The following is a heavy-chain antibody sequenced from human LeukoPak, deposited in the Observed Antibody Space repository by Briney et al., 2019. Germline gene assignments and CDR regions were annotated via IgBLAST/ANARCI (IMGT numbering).Heavy chain of an antibody. D-gene: IGHD6-13*01. CDR1: GFTFSSYA. J-gene: IGHJ4*02. V-gene: IGHV3-23*01. CDR2: ISGSGGST. Sequence: GGSLRLSCAASGFTFSSYAMSWVRQAPGKGLEWVSAISGSGGSTYYADSVKGRFTISRDNSKNTLYLQMNSLRTEDTAVYYCATAPLYSSSWYFRGYFDDWGQGTLVTVSS. CDR3: ATAPLYSSSWYFRGYFDD.